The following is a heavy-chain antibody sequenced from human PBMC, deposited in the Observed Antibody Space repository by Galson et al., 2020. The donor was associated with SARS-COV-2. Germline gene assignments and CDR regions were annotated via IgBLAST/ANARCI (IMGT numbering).Heavy chain of an antibody. CDR2: ISYDGSNK. CDR1: GFTFSSYA. D-gene: IGHD3-16*02. V-gene: IGHV3-30*04. Sequence: GESLKISCAASGFTFSSYAMHWVRQAPGKGLKWVAVISYDGSNKYYADSVKGRFTISRDNSKNTLYLQMNSLRAEDTAVYYCARDQGAYYDYVWGSYRWGWFDPWGQGTLVTVSS. J-gene: IGHJ5*02. CDR3: ARDQGAYYDYVWGSYRWGWFDP.